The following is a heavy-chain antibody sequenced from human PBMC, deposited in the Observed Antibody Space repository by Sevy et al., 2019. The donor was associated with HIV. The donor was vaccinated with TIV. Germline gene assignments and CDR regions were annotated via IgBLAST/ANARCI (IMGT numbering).Heavy chain of an antibody. V-gene: IGHV3-9*01. J-gene: IGHJ1*01. CDR2: ISWNSGSI. D-gene: IGHD3-22*01. Sequence: GGSLRLSCAASGFTFDDYAMHWVRQAPGKGLEWVSGISWNSGSIGYADSVKGRFTISRDNAKNSLYLQMNSLRAEDTALYYYAKLSGLYYDSSGYYGDGGYFQHWGQGTLVTVSS. CDR3: AKLSGLYYDSSGYYGDGGYFQH. CDR1: GFTFDDYA.